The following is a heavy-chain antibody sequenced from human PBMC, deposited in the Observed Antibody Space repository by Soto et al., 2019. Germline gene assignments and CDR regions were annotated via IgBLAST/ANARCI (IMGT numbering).Heavy chain of an antibody. Sequence: VGSLRHSCSSSVFTFSNIWMSWVRRSPEKGPEWVASISPDGGEIYYVDSVKGRFTISRDNTRNSLYLQMNSLRAEDTAVYYCAKGPRWGQGTLVTVSS. CDR3: AKGPR. V-gene: IGHV3-7*01. CDR2: ISPDGGEI. J-gene: IGHJ4*02. CDR1: VFTFSNIW.